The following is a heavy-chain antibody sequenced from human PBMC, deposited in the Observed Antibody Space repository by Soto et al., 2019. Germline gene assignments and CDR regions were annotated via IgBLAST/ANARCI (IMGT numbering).Heavy chain of an antibody. CDR1: GFAFSSEW. J-gene: IGHJ4*02. CDR3: TSDTFGARDS. Sequence: EVQLVESGGGLVQPGGSLRLSCAASGFAFSSEWMHWVRQAPGKGLVWVSRIDPYDTGITYADSVKGRFTISRDNAKNSLYLQMHSPRAEDTAVYYCTSDTFGARDSWGQGTLVTVSS. D-gene: IGHD2-15*01. V-gene: IGHV3-74*01. CDR2: IDPYDTGI.